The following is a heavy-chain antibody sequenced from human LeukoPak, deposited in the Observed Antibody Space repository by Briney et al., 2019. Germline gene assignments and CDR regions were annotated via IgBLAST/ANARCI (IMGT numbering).Heavy chain of an antibody. J-gene: IGHJ4*02. CDR3: ARDGYFWSSSWYPLHY. Sequence: GGSLRLSCAASGFTFSSYGMHWVRQAPGKGLEWVAVISYDGSNKYYADSVKGRFTISRDNSKNSLYLEMNSLRVGDTGVYYCARDGYFWSSSWYPLHYWGQGTLVTVSS. CDR1: GFTFSSYG. CDR2: ISYDGSNK. D-gene: IGHD6-13*01. V-gene: IGHV3-30*03.